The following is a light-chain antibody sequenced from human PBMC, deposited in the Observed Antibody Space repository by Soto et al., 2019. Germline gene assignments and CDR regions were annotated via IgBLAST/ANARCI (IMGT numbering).Light chain of an antibody. Sequence: DIQMTQSPSTLSASVGDRVTITCRASQSIKNWLAWYQQKPGEAPKLLIYKASTLESGVPSRFSGSGSGTEFTLTISCLQPDDVATYYCQQYNSYSPSTFGQGTKVDIK. J-gene: IGKJ1*01. CDR1: QSIKNW. CDR3: QQYNSYSPST. CDR2: KAS. V-gene: IGKV1-5*03.